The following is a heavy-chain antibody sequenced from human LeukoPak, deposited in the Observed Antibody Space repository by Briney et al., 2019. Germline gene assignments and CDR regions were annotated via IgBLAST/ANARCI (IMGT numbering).Heavy chain of an antibody. D-gene: IGHD6-19*01. J-gene: IGHJ4*02. CDR1: GFTFSSYW. Sequence: GGSLRLSCAASGFTFSSYWMHWVRQAPGKGLVWVSRINSDGSSTSYADSVKGRFTISRDNAKNTLYLQMNSLRAEDTAVYYCARGPPLYSSGWYGFDYWGQGTLVTVSS. CDR3: ARGPPLYSSGWYGFDY. V-gene: IGHV3-74*01. CDR2: INSDGSST.